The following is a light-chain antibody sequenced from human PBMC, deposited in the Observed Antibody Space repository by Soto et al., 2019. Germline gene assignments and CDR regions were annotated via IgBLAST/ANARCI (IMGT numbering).Light chain of an antibody. J-gene: IGKJ1*01. Sequence: DIQMTQSPSTLSASVGDRVTITCRASQNINSWLAWYQQKPGKAPKFLIYDASSLESGVPSRFSGSGSGTEFTLTISSLQPADFATYYCQHYNSYLWTFGQGTKVEIK. CDR3: QHYNSYLWT. CDR2: DAS. CDR1: QNINSW. V-gene: IGKV1-5*01.